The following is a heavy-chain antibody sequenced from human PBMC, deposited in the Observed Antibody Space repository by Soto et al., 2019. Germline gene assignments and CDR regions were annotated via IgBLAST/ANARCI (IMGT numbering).Heavy chain of an antibody. Sequence: SETLSLTGTVSVGSISSSSYYWGWILQPPGKGLEWIGSIYYSGSTYYNPSLKSRVTISVDTSKNQFSLKLSSVTAADTAVYYCAGRVEMGVYGMDVWGQGTTVTVSS. CDR1: VGSISSSSYY. J-gene: IGHJ6*02. CDR2: IYYSGST. D-gene: IGHD2-2*01. CDR3: AGRVEMGVYGMDV. V-gene: IGHV4-39*01.